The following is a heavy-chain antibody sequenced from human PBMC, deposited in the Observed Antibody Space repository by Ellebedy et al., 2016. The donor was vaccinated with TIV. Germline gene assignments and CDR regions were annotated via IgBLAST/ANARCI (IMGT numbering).Heavy chain of an antibody. CDR2: IYYSGSS. Sequence: SGPTLVKPTQTLTLTCTFSGFSLSSTEMRVSWIRQHPGKGLEWIGYIYYSGSSYYNPSLKSRASISLDTSKNQFSLNLSSVTAADTAVYYCARDPGGGWSDVTFDPWGQGTLVTVSS. CDR3: ARDPGGGWSDVTFDP. V-gene: IGHV4-31*03. J-gene: IGHJ5*02. D-gene: IGHD6-19*01. CDR1: GFSLSSTEMR.